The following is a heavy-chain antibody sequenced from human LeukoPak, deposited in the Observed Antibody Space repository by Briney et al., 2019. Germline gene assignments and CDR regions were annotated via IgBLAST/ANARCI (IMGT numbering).Heavy chain of an antibody. CDR2: IIPIFGTA. D-gene: IGHD6-6*01. V-gene: IGHV1-69*05. Sequence: GSSVKVSCKASGGTFSSYAISWVRQAPGQGLEWMGGIIPIFGTATYAQKFQGRVTITTDESTSTAYMELSSLRSEDTAVYYCARDSSSSGDFDYWGQGTLVTVSS. CDR3: ARDSSSSGDFDY. CDR1: GGTFSSYA. J-gene: IGHJ4*02.